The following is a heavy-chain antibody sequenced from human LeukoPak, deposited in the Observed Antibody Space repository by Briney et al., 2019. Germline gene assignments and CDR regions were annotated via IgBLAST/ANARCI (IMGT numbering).Heavy chain of an antibody. V-gene: IGHV3-7*01. CDR1: GFTFNNYW. CDR2: IKQDGSEK. J-gene: IGHJ4*02. D-gene: IGHD4-11*01. Sequence: GGSLKLSCAASGFTFNNYWMSWVRQAPGKGLEWVANIKQDGSEKYYVDSVKGRFTISRDNAKNSLYLQMNSLRAEDTDVYYCARDKGTVTIFDCWGQGTLVTVSS. CDR3: ARDKGTVTIFDC.